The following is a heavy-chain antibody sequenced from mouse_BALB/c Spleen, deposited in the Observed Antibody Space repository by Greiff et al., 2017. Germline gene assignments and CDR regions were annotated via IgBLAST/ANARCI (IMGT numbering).Heavy chain of an antibody. CDR1: GFTFSDYY. CDR3: ARAPHAGDAMDY. Sequence: EVHLVESGGGLVKPGGSLKLSCAASGFTFSDYYMYWVRQTPEKKLEWVATISDGGSYTYYPASVKGRFTISRDNAKNNLYLQMSSLKSEDTAMYYCARAPHAGDAMDYWGQGTSVTVSS. J-gene: IGHJ4*01. V-gene: IGHV5-4*02. CDR2: ISDGGSYT.